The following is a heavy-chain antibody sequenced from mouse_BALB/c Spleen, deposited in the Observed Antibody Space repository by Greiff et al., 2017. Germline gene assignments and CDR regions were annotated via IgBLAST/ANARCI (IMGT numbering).Heavy chain of an antibody. CDR1: GYSITSGYY. CDR2: ISYDGSN. Sequence: EVKLMESGPGLVKPSQSLSLTCSVSGYSITSGYYWYWIRQLPGNKLEWMGYISYDGSNNYNPSLKSRISITGDTSKNQFFLKLNSVTTEDTATYFCARGDTTASFDYWGQGTTVTVSA. CDR3: ARGDTTASFDY. J-gene: IGHJ2*01. V-gene: IGHV3-6*02. D-gene: IGHD1-2*01.